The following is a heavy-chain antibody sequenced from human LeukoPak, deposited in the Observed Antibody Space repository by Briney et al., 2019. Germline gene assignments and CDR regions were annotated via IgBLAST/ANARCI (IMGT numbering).Heavy chain of an antibody. Sequence: GASVKVSCKTSGYSFTEYNLHWVRQAPGQRLERMGIIKPSGDNPKNAQKFEGRVTMTSDTSTSTVYMELSSLKSEDTAMYYCARVYDAEFDYWGQGTLVTVSS. CDR3: ARVYDAEFDY. J-gene: IGHJ4*02. CDR1: GYSFTEYN. D-gene: IGHD3-3*01. CDR2: IKPSGDNP. V-gene: IGHV1-46*01.